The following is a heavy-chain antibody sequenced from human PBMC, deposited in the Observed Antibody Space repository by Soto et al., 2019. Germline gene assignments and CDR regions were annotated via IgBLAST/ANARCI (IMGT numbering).Heavy chain of an antibody. CDR1: GASMNNYY. Sequence: QVQLQESGPGLVKPSETLSLICTVSGASMNNYYGSWIRQTPGKGLEYIGYIFYSGSADYNPSLRSRVTRSVDTSNNQVSLKLGSVTAADTVVYYCARSWHSCGVGIWGQGILVTVSS. CDR3: ARSWHSCGVGI. CDR2: IFYSGSA. V-gene: IGHV4-59*01. J-gene: IGHJ4*02. D-gene: IGHD1-20*01.